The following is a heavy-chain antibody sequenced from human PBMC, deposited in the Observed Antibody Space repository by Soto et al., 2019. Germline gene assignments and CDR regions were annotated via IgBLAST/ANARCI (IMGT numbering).Heavy chain of an antibody. CDR2: IYGDDEK. Sequence: QMTLKESGPTVVKPTQTLTLTCTFSGFSLNTDKVGVAWIRQSPGKALERLALIYGDDEKRYSPSLQSRLTITIDTSKNQVILTMTDMDPVDTGTYYCAHKPPAAGIYWYFDLWGRGTLVTVSS. D-gene: IGHD6-13*01. CDR1: GFSLNTDKVG. CDR3: AHKPPAAGIYWYFDL. V-gene: IGHV2-5*02. J-gene: IGHJ2*01.